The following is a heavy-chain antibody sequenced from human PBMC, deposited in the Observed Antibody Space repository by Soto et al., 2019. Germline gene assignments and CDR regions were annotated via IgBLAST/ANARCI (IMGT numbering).Heavy chain of an antibody. CDR3: ARRGRSGCLDP. Sequence: SVKVSCKASGGTFSSYGISNYGISWVRQAPGQGLEWMGGIIPIFGTTNYAQKFKGRVTMTADASTSTVYMVLRSLRSDDTAVYYCARRGRSGCLDPWGQGTLVTVSS. J-gene: IGHJ5*02. V-gene: IGHV1-69*13. CDR2: IIPIFGTT. D-gene: IGHD6-19*01. CDR1: GGTFSSYG.